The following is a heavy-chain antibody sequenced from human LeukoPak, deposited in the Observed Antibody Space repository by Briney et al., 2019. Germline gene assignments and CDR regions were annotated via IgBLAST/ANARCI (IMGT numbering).Heavy chain of an antibody. CDR3: AREGDNWFDP. V-gene: IGHV4-61*01. CDR2: IYYSGGT. Sequence: PSETLSLTCTVSGGSVSSGSYYWSWIRQPPGKGLEWIGYIYYSGGTNYNPSLKSRVTISVDTSKNQFSLKLSSVTAADTAVYYCAREGDNWFDPWGQGTLVTVSS. J-gene: IGHJ5*02. CDR1: GGSVSSGSYY.